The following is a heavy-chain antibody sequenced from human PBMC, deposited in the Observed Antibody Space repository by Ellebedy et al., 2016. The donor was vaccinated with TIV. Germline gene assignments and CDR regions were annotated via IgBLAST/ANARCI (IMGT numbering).Heavy chain of an antibody. J-gene: IGHJ1*01. D-gene: IGHD4-17*01. Sequence: ASVKVSCXVSGYTLTELSIHWARQAPGKGLEWMGGFDREYGETIHAQKFRGRVTTTEDTSTDTAYMDLSSLRSEDTAVYYCATRISGDSGWGGEYFQYWGQGTLVTVSS. V-gene: IGHV1-24*01. CDR2: FDREYGET. CDR1: GYTLTELS. CDR3: ATRISGDSGWGGEYFQY.